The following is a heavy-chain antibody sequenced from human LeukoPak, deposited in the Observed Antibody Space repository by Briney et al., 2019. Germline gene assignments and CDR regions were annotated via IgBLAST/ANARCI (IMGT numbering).Heavy chain of an antibody. Sequence: SETLSLTCTVSGGSISSYYWSWIRQPPGKGLEWIGYIYYSGSTNYNPSLKSRVTISVDTSKNQFSLNLGSVTAADTAAYYCARDVGATSVSWFDPWGQGTLVTVSS. V-gene: IGHV4-59*01. CDR1: GGSISSYY. CDR2: IYYSGST. D-gene: IGHD1-26*01. CDR3: ARDVGATSVSWFDP. J-gene: IGHJ5*02.